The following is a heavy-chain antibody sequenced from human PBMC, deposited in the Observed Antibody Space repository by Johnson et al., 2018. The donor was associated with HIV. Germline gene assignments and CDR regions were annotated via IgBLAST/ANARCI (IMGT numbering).Heavy chain of an antibody. J-gene: IGHJ3*01. CDR1: GFTFSNHH. CDR3: ARDPITPYERGPDAFDV. Sequence: QVQLVESGGGLVQPGGSLRLSCAASGFTFSNHHMTWVRQAPGKGLEWVAAISYDGSNKYYADSVKDRFTISRDNSKNTLCLQMNSLRAEDTALYYCARDPITPYERGPDAFDVWGQGTVVTVSS. CDR2: ISYDGSNK. D-gene: IGHD2-21*01. V-gene: IGHV3-30-3*01.